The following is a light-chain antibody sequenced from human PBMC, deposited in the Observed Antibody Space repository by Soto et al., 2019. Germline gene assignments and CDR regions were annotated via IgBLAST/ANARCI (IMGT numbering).Light chain of an antibody. CDR1: SSDVGAYNY. CDR2: EVN. Sequence: QSALTQPPSAYGSPGQSVTISCTGTSSDVGAYNYVSWYQQHPGKAPKLMISEVNKRPSGVPDRFSGSKSGNTASLTVSGLQPEDEADYYCSSYGGPNNSTYVFGTGTKLTVL. CDR3: SSYGGPNNSTYV. V-gene: IGLV2-8*01. J-gene: IGLJ1*01.